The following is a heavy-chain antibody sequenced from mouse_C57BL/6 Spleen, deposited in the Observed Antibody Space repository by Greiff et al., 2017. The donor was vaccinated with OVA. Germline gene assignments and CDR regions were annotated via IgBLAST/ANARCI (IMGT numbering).Heavy chain of an antibody. Sequence: EVQLVESGGGLVQPKGSLKLSCAASGFSFNTYAMNWVRQAPGKGLEWVARIRSKSNNYATYYADSVKDRFTISRDDSESMLYLQMNNLKTEDTAMYYGVRPHNWNWYFDVWGTGTTVTVSS. J-gene: IGHJ1*03. CDR3: VRPHNWNWYFDV. CDR1: GFSFNTYA. V-gene: IGHV10-1*01. D-gene: IGHD4-1*01. CDR2: IRSKSNNYAT.